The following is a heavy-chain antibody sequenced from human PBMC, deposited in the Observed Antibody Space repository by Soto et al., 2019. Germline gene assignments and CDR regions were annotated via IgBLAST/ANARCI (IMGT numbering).Heavy chain of an antibody. CDR2: ISSSGSTI. J-gene: IGHJ4*02. D-gene: IGHD1-1*01. V-gene: IGHV3-11*01. Sequence: GGSLRLSCAASGFTFSDYYMSWIRQAPGKGLEWVSYISSSGSTIYYPDSVKGRFTISRDNDKNSLYLQMNSLRAEDTAVYYCERDGNGYPVDYWGQGTLVTVSS. CDR1: GFTFSDYY. CDR3: ERDGNGYPVDY.